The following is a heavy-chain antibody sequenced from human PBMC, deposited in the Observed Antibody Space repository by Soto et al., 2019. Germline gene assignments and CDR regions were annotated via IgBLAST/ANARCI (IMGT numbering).Heavy chain of an antibody. CDR2: ISYDEINK. CDR1: GFSLSSYG. V-gene: IGHV3-30*18. CDR3: AKDWVPGGGQGLIHNYFDP. J-gene: IGHJ5*02. D-gene: IGHD3-16*02. Sequence: QVQLVESGGGVVQPGRSLRLSCVASGFSLSSYGMHWVRQAPGKGLEWEAVISYDEINKFYADSVKGRFTISRDTSKNTLYLQMNSLRAENTAVYYCAKDWVPGGGQGLIHNYFDPWGQGTLVTVSS.